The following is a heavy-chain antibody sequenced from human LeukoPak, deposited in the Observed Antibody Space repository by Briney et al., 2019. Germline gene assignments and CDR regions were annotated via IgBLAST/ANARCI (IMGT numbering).Heavy chain of an antibody. V-gene: IGHV3-21*01. CDR3: ARGLRGDYYDNSGYSDY. Sequence: GGSLRLSCAASGFTFSSYDMNWVRQAPGKGLEWVSSISSSSSYIYYADSVKGRFTISRDNAKNSLYLQMNSLRDEDTAVYYCARGLRGDYYDNSGYSDYWGQGTLVTVSS. CDR2: ISSSSSYI. J-gene: IGHJ4*02. D-gene: IGHD3-22*01. CDR1: GFTFSSYD.